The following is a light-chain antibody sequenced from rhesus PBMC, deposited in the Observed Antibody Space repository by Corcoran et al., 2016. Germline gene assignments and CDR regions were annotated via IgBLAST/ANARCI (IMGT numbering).Light chain of an antibody. Sequence: ETVVTQSPATLSLSPGERATLSCRASQSVGSYLAWYQQKPGQSPRLRIYGASSRATGIPDRFSGSGSGTDVTFTISSLEPEDVGVYYCQQSSNLSTFGGGTKVELK. J-gene: IGKJ4*01. CDR1: QSVGSY. CDR2: GAS. CDR3: QQSSNLST. V-gene: IGKV3-24*04.